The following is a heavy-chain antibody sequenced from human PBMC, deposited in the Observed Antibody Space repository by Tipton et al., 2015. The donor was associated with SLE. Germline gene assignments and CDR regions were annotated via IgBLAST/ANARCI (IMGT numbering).Heavy chain of an antibody. CDR2: ISGSGGST. CDR3: ASGGPGAFDI. J-gene: IGHJ3*02. Sequence: SLRLSCAASGFTFSSYAMSWVRLAPGKGLEWVSAISGSGGSTYYADSVKGRFTISRDNSKNTLCLQMGSLRAEDMAVYYCASGGPGAFDIWGQGTMVTVSS. D-gene: IGHD3-16*01. CDR1: GFTFSSYA. V-gene: IGHV3-23*01.